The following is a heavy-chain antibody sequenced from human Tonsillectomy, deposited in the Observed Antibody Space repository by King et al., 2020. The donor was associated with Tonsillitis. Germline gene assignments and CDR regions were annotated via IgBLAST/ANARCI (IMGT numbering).Heavy chain of an antibody. J-gene: IGHJ4*02. CDR3: ARGKYDVWSGYPDYFDY. Sequence: VQLQQWGAGLLKPSETLSLTCAVYGGSFSGYYWSWFRQPPGKGLEWIGEIYHSGSTNYNPSLKSRVTISLDTSKNQFSLKLSSVTAADTAVYYCARGKYDVWSGYPDYFDYWGQGTLVTVSS. CDR1: GGSFSGYY. D-gene: IGHD3-3*01. CDR2: IYHSGST. V-gene: IGHV4-34*01.